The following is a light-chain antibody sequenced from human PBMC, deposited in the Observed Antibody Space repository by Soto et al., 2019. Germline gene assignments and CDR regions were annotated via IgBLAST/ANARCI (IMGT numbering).Light chain of an antibody. Sequence: EIVLTQSPGTLSLSPGERATLSCRASQSVSSSFLAWYQQKVGQAPRLLIYDAPSRATGIPDRFSGSGSGTDSTLTISRLEPEDFAVYYCQQYGSSPRTFGQGTRLEIK. CDR1: QSVSSSF. CDR2: DAP. CDR3: QQYGSSPRT. J-gene: IGKJ5*01. V-gene: IGKV3-20*01.